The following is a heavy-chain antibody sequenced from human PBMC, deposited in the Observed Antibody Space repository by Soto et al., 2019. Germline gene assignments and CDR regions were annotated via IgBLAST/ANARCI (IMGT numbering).Heavy chain of an antibody. CDR2: ISSSGSSI. CDR3: ARDTWAGGGSLTFDY. D-gene: IGHD2-15*01. V-gene: IGHV3-48*03. Sequence: EVQLVESGGGLVQPGGSLRLSCAASGFTFSSYEMNWVRQAPGKGLEWVSYISSSGSSIYYADSVKGRFTISRDNAKNSVYLQMNSLRDEDTAVYYCARDTWAGGGSLTFDYWGQGTLVTVSS. J-gene: IGHJ4*02. CDR1: GFTFSSYE.